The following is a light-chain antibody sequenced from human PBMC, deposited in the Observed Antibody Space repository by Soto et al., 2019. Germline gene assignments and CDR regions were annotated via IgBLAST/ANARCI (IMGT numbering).Light chain of an antibody. J-gene: IGKJ1*01. CDR2: SVS. CDR3: QQTYGTPRT. V-gene: IGKV1-39*01. CDR1: QTISGY. Sequence: DIQMTQSPSSLSASVGDSITITCRASQTISGYLNWYQQKGGKAPNLLIYSVSTLQPGVPSRFSGSVSGTDFTLTINDLQLEDFATYYCQQTYGTPRTFGQGTAGEVK.